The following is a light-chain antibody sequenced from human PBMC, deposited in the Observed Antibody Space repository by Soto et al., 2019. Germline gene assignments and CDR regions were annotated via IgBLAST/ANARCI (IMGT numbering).Light chain of an antibody. CDR3: QQYYSLPYT. CDR2: WAS. V-gene: IGKV4-1*01. J-gene: IGKJ2*01. Sequence: DIVMTQSPDSLAVSLGERATVNCKSSQSVLYSSNNKNHLAWYQQKSGQPPKLLIYWASTRKSGVPDRFSGSGSGTDFTLTISSLHAEDVAVYYCQQYYSLPYTFGQGTKLEIK. CDR1: QSVLYSSNNKNH.